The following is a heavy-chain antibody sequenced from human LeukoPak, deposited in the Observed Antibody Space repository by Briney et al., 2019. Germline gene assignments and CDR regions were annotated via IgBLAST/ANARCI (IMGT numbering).Heavy chain of an antibody. J-gene: IGHJ3*02. CDR1: GLIFSSYW. D-gene: IGHD5-18*01. Sequence: GGSLRLSCAASGLIFSSYWMSWVRQAPGKGLEWVANIKQDGSEKYYVDSVKGRFTISRDNSKNTLYLQMNSLRAEDTAVYYCAKGGYSYGSYDAFDIWGQGTMVTVSS. CDR3: AKGGYSYGSYDAFDI. CDR2: IKQDGSEK. V-gene: IGHV3-7*01.